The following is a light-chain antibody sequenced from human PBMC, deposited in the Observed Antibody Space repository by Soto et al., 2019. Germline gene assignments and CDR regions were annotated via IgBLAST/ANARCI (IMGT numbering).Light chain of an antibody. V-gene: IGKV3-11*01. J-gene: IGKJ5*01. CDR1: QSVSSN. Sequence: EIVLTQSPGTLSLSPGERATLYCRASQSVSSNLAWYQQKPGQAPRLLIYGASTRATGIPARFSGSGSVTDFTLTISSLEPEDFGVYYCQQRGSWPPTFGQGTRLEIK. CDR2: GAS. CDR3: QQRGSWPPT.